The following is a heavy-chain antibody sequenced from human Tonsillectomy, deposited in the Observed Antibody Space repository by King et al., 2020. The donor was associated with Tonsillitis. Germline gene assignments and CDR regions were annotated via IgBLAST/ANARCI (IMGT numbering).Heavy chain of an antibody. Sequence: VQLVQSGAEVKKPGASVKVSCKASGYTFTSYGINWVRQAPGQGLEWMGWISGYNGNINYPDNLQGRLTMTTDTSTRTAYMELRSLRTDDTAVYYCARTDDILTPEGEDYWGQGTLVTVSS. V-gene: IGHV1-18*01. J-gene: IGHJ4*02. CDR1: GYTFTSYG. D-gene: IGHD3-9*01. CDR3: ARTDDILTPEGEDY. CDR2: ISGYNGNI.